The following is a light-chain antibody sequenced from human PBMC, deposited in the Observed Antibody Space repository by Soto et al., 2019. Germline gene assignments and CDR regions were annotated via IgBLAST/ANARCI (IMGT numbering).Light chain of an antibody. Sequence: EIVLTQSPATLSLSPGERATLSCGASQSVSSSYLAWYQQKPGLTPRLLIYDASSRATGIPDRFSGRGSGTDFTLTISRLEPEDFAVYYCQQYDSSSPITFGQGTRLEIK. V-gene: IGKV3D-20*01. CDR3: QQYDSSSPIT. J-gene: IGKJ5*01. CDR1: QSVSSSY. CDR2: DAS.